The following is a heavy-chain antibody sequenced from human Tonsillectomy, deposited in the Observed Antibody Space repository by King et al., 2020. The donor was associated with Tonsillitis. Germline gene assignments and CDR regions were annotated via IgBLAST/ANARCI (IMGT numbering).Heavy chain of an antibody. CDR2: IYYSGST. J-gene: IGHJ4*02. CDR1: GASISSSYY. D-gene: IGHD5-12*01. Sequence: LQLQESGPGLVKPSETLSLTCTVSGASISSSYYWGWIRQPPGKGLEWIGSIYYSGSTYHNPSLKSRVTISVDTSKNQFSLKLTSVTAADTAVYYCARRGYNGYDGFFDYWGQGTLVTVSS. CDR3: ARRGYNGYDGFFDY. V-gene: IGHV4-39*01.